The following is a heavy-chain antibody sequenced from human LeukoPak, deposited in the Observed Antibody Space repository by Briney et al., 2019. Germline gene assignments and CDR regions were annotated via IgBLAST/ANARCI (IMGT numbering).Heavy chain of an antibody. CDR3: ARDAHYYGSGSYYRAFDY. D-gene: IGHD3-10*01. CDR2: IYYSGST. J-gene: IGHJ4*02. Sequence: SETLSLTCTVSGGSISSSSYYWGWIRQPPGKGLEWIGSIYYSGSTYYNPSLKSRVTISVDKSKNQFSLKLSSVTAADTAVYYCARDAHYYGSGSYYRAFDYWGQGTLVTVSS. CDR1: GGSISSSSYY. V-gene: IGHV4-39*07.